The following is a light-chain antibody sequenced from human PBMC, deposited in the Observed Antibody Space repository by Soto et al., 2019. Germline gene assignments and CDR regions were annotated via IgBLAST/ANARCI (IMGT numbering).Light chain of an antibody. Sequence: QSVQTQPASVSGSPGQSITISCTGTSSDVGGYNYVSWYQHHPGKAPKLMIFDVSNRPSGVSNRISGSKSGNTASLTISGLQPEDEADYYCSSYTTSNTRQIVFGTGTKVTVL. CDR1: SSDVGGYNY. V-gene: IGLV2-14*03. CDR2: DVS. CDR3: SSYTTSNTRQIV. J-gene: IGLJ1*01.